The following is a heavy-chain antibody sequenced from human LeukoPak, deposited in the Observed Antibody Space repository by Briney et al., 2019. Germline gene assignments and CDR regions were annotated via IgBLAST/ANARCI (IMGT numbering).Heavy chain of an antibody. D-gene: IGHD3-10*01. J-gene: IGHJ5*02. V-gene: IGHV4-4*07. CDR3: AREGLWFGAWFDP. CDR1: GDSIGSYY. Sequence: SETLSLTCTVSGDSIGSYYWSWIRQSAGKRLEWIGRMYSSGTTDYNPSLKSRVTMSLDTSRNQFSLRLTSVTAADTGIYYCAREGLWFGAWFDPWGQGTLVTVSA. CDR2: MYSSGTT.